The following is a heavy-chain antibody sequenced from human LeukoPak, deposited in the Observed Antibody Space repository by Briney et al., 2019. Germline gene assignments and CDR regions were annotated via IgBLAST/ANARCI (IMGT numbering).Heavy chain of an antibody. CDR1: GFTFSTYW. CDR2: IKQDGSEK. J-gene: IGHJ4*02. V-gene: IGHV3-7*01. CDR3: ARDSAGNDY. Sequence: QPGGSLRFSCAASGFTFSTYWMSWVRQAPGKGLEWVANIKQDGSEKYYVASVKGRFTISRDNAKNSLYLQMNSLRAEDTAMYYCARDSAGNDYWGQGTLVTVSS. D-gene: IGHD6-13*01.